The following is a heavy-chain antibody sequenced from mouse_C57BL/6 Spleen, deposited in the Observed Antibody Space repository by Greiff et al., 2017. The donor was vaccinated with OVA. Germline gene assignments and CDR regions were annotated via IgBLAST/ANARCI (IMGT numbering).Heavy chain of an antibody. CDR1: GYTFTSYW. CDR3: ARGHYGSSHLYFDV. J-gene: IGHJ1*03. D-gene: IGHD1-1*01. CDR2: INPSSGYT. V-gene: IGHV1-7*01. Sequence: VQLQQSGAELAKPGASVKLSCKASGYTFTSYWMHWVKQRPGQGLEWIGYINPSSGYTKYNQKFKDKATLPADKSSSTAYMQLSSLTYEDSAVYYSARGHYGSSHLYFDVWGTGTTVTVSS.